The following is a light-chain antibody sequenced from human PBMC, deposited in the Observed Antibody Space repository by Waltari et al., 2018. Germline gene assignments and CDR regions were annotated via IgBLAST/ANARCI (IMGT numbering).Light chain of an antibody. Sequence: DIQMTQSPSSLSASVGDRVSITCRASQNISTHLNWYQQKQGKAPKPLIYAASNLQRGVPSRFSGRGSATNFTLTISSLQPEDFAVYYCQQSYNTPRTFGPGTKVDIK. CDR2: AAS. CDR1: QNISTH. V-gene: IGKV1-39*01. J-gene: IGKJ3*01. CDR3: QQSYNTPRT.